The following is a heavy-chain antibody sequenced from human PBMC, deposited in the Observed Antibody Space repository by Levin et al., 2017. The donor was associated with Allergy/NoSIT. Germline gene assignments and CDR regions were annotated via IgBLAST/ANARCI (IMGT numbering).Heavy chain of an antibody. CDR1: GFTFSSYG. CDR3: AKVCGSGGSCFPYYYYHGMDV. V-gene: IGHV3-30*18. J-gene: IGHJ6*02. CDR2: ISYDGSNK. D-gene: IGHD2-15*01. Sequence: GGSLRLSCAASGFTFSSYGMHWVRQAPGKGLEWVAVISYDGSNKYYADSVKGRFTISRDNSKNTLYLQMNSLRAEDTAVYYCAKVCGSGGSCFPYYYYHGMDVWGQGTTVTVSS.